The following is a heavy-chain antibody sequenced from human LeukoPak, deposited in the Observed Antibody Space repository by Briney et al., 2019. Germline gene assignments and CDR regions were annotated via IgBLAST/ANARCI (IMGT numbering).Heavy chain of an antibody. Sequence: SETLSLTCTVSGGSISSYYWSWIRQPPGKGLESIGYIYYSGSTNYNPSLKSRVTISVDTSKNQFSLKLSSVTAADTAVYYCARGDDYGGNSATGGWYYYYYMDVWGKGTTVTVSS. CDR3: ARGDDYGGNSATGGWYYYYYMDV. J-gene: IGHJ6*03. CDR1: GGSISSYY. D-gene: IGHD4-23*01. V-gene: IGHV4-59*01. CDR2: IYYSGST.